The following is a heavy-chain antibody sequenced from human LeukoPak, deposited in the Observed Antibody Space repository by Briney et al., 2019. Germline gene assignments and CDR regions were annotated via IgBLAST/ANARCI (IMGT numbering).Heavy chain of an antibody. CDR1: GYTCTSYY. D-gene: IGHD3-22*01. Sequence: ASVKVSCKASGYTCTSYYMHLVRQAPGQGLEWMGIINPSGGSTSYAQKFQGRVTMTRDTSTSTVYMELSSLRSEDTAVYYCARSETYYYDSSGYCIDYWGQGTLVTVSS. CDR2: INPSGGST. J-gene: IGHJ4*02. CDR3: ARSETYYYDSSGYCIDY. V-gene: IGHV1-46*01.